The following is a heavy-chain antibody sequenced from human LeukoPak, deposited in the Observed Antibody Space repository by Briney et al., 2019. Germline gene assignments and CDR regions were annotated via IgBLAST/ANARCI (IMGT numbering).Heavy chain of an antibody. D-gene: IGHD1-26*01. CDR2: IIPIFGTA. J-gene: IGHJ6*03. CDR3: ARSATLLYYYYMDV. Sequence: ASVKVSCKASGGTFSSYAISWVRQAPRQGLEWMGGIIPIFGTANYAQKFQGRVTITADESTSTAYMELSSLRSEDTAVYYCARSATLLYYYYMDVWGKGTTVTVSS. CDR1: GGTFSSYA. V-gene: IGHV1-69*13.